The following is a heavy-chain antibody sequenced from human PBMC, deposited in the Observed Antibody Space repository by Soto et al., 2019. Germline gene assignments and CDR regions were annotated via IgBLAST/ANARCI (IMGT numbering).Heavy chain of an antibody. V-gene: IGHV2-70*04. CDR1: GFSLSTSGMR. D-gene: IGHD1-1*01. Sequence: PTLVNPTQTLTLTCTFSGFSLSTSGMRVSWIRQPPGKALEWLARIDWDDDKFYTTSLRTRLTISKDTSKNQVVLRMTNMDPVDTATYYCAKTGTDASWFDPWGQGTLVTVSS. J-gene: IGHJ5*02. CDR3: AKTGTDASWFDP. CDR2: IDWDDDK.